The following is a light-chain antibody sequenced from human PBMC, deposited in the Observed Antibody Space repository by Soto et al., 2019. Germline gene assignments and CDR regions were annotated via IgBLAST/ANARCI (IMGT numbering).Light chain of an antibody. J-gene: IGKJ4*01. V-gene: IGKV3-15*01. Sequence: EKVMTQSPAALSVSPGERATLSCRASQSVNSNLAWYQQKAGQAPRLLLYGASTRATGIPARFSGRASGTEFTLTISSLQSEDSAVYYCQQYNDCPLTFGGGTKVEI. CDR3: QQYNDCPLT. CDR1: QSVNSN. CDR2: GAS.